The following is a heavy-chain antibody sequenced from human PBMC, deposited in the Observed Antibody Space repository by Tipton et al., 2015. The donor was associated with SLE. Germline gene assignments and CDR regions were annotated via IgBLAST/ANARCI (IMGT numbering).Heavy chain of an antibody. CDR2: IYYSGST. V-gene: IGHV4-59*01. CDR1: GGSISSYY. J-gene: IGHJ4*02. CDR3: ARWAGPTANFDY. D-gene: IGHD4-11*01. Sequence: PGLVKPSETLSLTCTVSGGSISSYYWSWIRQPPGKGLEWIGYIYYSGSTNYNPSLKSRVTISVDTSKNQFSLKLSSVTAADTAVYYCARWAGPTANFDYWGQGTLVTVSS.